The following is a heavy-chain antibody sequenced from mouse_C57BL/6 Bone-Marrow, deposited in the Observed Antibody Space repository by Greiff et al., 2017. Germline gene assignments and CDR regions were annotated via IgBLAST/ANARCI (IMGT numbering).Heavy chain of an antibody. CDR3: ARGYYGSSYWYFDY. D-gene: IGHD1-1*01. J-gene: IGHJ2*01. V-gene: IGHV1-76*01. CDR1: GYTFTDYY. CDR2: IYPGSGNT. Sequence: QVTLKVSGAELVRPGASVKLSCKASGYTFTDYYINWVKQRPGQGLEWIARIYPGSGNTYYNEKFKGKAKLTAEKSSSTAYMQLSSLTSEDSAVYFCARGYYGSSYWYFDYWGTGTTLTVSS.